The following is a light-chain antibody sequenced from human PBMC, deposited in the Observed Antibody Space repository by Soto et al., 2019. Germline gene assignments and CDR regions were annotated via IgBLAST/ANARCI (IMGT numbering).Light chain of an antibody. CDR2: KAS. Sequence: DIQMTQSPSTLSASLGDRVTITCRAIQSISSWLAWYQQKPGKAPKLLIYKASSLESGVPSRFSGSGSGTEFTLTISSLQPDDFATYYCQQYNSYSWTFGQGTKVDI. J-gene: IGKJ1*01. CDR3: QQYNSYSWT. V-gene: IGKV1-5*03. CDR1: QSISSW.